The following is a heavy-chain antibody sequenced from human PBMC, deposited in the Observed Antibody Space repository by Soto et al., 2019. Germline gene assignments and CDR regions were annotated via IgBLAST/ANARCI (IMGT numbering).Heavy chain of an antibody. CDR2: ISYDGSNK. J-gene: IGHJ4*02. D-gene: IGHD2-21*02. CDR3: ARGERLTVVTLSYLDY. V-gene: IGHV3-30-3*01. Sequence: PGGSLRLSCAASGFTFSSYPMHWVRQAPGKGLEWVALISYDGSNKYYADSVKGRFTISRDNSKNTLYLQMNSLRAEDTAVYYCARGERLTVVTLSYLDYWGQGTLVTVSS. CDR1: GFTFSSYP.